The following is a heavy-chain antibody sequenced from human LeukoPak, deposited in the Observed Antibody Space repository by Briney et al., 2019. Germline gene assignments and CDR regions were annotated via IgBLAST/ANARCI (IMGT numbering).Heavy chain of an antibody. CDR2: ISSSGGTI. Sequence: GGSLRLSCAASGFTFSSYEMNWVRQAPGKGLEWVSLISSSGGTIYYADSVKGRFTISRDNAGNSLSLQMNSLRAEDTAVYYCAREAQWLDYYYYMDVWGKGTTVTISS. V-gene: IGHV3-48*03. J-gene: IGHJ6*03. D-gene: IGHD6-19*01. CDR1: GFTFSSYE. CDR3: AREAQWLDYYYYMDV.